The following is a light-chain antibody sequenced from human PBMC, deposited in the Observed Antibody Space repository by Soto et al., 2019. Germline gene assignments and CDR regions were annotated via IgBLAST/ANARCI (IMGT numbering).Light chain of an antibody. V-gene: IGKV3-11*01. Sequence: EIVLTQSPGTLSLSPGERATLSCRASQSVSSYLACYQQKPGQAPRLLIYDASNRATGIPARFSGSGSGTDFTLTISSLEPEDFAVYYCQQRSNWPLTFGGGTKVDIK. CDR2: DAS. J-gene: IGKJ4*01. CDR1: QSVSSY. CDR3: QQRSNWPLT.